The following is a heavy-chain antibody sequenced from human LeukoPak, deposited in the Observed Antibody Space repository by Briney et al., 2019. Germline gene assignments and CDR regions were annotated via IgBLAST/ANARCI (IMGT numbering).Heavy chain of an antibody. Sequence: GGSLRLSCAASGFTFSSYSMNWVRQAPGKGLELVSSISSSSSYIYYADSVKGRFTISRDNAKNSLYLQMNSLRAEDTAVYYCARDLGQYYDTSDNWFDPWGQGTLVTVSS. CDR2: ISSSSSYI. CDR3: ARDLGQYYDTSDNWFDP. D-gene: IGHD3-22*01. J-gene: IGHJ5*02. V-gene: IGHV3-21*01. CDR1: GFTFSSYS.